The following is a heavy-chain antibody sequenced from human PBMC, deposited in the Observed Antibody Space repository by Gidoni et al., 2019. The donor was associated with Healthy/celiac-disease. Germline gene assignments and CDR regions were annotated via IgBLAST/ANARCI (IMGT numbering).Heavy chain of an antibody. V-gene: IGHV3-7*01. CDR3: ARNTGYSSLRSYYFDY. Sequence: EVQLVESGGGLVQPGGSLRLSCAASGFTFSSDWMSWVRQAPGKGLEWVANIKQDGSEKYYVDSVKGRFTISRDNAKNSLYLQMNSLRAEDTAVYYCARNTGYSSLRSYYFDYWGQGTLVTVSS. J-gene: IGHJ4*02. CDR2: IKQDGSEK. D-gene: IGHD6-13*01. CDR1: GFTFSSDW.